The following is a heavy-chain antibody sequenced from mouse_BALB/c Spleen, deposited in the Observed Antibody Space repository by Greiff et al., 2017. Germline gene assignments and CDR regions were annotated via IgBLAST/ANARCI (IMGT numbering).Heavy chain of an antibody. CDR1: GYTFTDYY. J-gene: IGHJ2*01. Sequence: QVQLQQSGAELARPGASVKLSCKASGYTFTDYYINWVKQRTGQGLEWIGEIYPGSGNTYYNEKFKGKATLTADKSSSTAYMQLSSLTSEDSAVYFCARGGGYYFDYWGQGTTLTVSS. V-gene: IGHV1-77*01. CDR3: ARGGGYYFDY. CDR2: IYPGSGNT.